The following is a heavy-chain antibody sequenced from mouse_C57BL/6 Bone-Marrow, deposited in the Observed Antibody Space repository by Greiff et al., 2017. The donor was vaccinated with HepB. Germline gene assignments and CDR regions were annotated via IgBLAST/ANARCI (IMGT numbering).Heavy chain of an antibody. Sequence: EVKVVESGGGLVKPGGSLKLSCAASGFTFSDYGMHWVRQAPEKGLEWVAYISSGSSTIYYADTVKGRFTISRDNAKNTLFLQMTSLRSEDTAMYYCARTQNYYGSSYVRYAMDYWGQGTSVTVSS. CDR1: GFTFSDYG. CDR3: ARTQNYYGSSYVRYAMDY. J-gene: IGHJ4*01. D-gene: IGHD1-1*01. CDR2: ISSGSSTI. V-gene: IGHV5-17*01.